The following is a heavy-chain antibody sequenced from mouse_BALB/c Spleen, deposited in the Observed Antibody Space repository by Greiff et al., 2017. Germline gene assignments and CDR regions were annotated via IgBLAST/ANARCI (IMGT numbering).Heavy chain of an antibody. V-gene: IGHV5-17*02. CDR3: ARTGGFAY. CDR1: GFTFSSFG. CDR2: ISSGSSTI. J-gene: IGHJ3*01. D-gene: IGHD4-1*01. Sequence: EVQVVESGGGLVQPGGSRKLSCAASGFTFSSFGMHWVRQAPEKGLEWVAYISSGSSTIYYADTVKGRFTISRDNPKNTLFLQMTSLRSEDTAMYYCARTGGFAYWGQGTLVTVSA.